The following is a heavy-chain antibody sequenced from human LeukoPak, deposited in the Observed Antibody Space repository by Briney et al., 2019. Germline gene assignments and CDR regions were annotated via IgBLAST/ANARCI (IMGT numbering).Heavy chain of an antibody. J-gene: IGHJ4*02. V-gene: IGHV1-18*01. D-gene: IGHD3-10*01. CDR2: ISAYNGNT. CDR3: ARDGLLWFGELLYYRAPDY. Sequence: GASVKVSCKASGYTFTSYGVSWVRQAPGQGLEWMGWISAYNGNTNYAQKLQGRVTMTTDTSTSTAYMGLRSLRSDDTAVYYCARDGLLWFGELLYYRAPDYWGQGTLVTVSS. CDR1: GYTFTSYG.